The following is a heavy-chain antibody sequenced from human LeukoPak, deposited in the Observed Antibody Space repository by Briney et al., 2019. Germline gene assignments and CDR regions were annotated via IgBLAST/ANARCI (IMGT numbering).Heavy chain of an antibody. CDR3: AKDHQWEAYYREYFDY. V-gene: IGHV3-30*02. Sequence: PGGSLRHSCAASGFTFSSYGMHWVRQAPGKGLEWVAFIRYDGTDKYYADSVKGRFTISRDNSKNTLYLQMNSLRADDTAVYYCAKDHQWEAYYREYFDYWGQGTLVTVSS. D-gene: IGHD1-26*01. J-gene: IGHJ4*02. CDR2: IRYDGTDK. CDR1: GFTFSSYG.